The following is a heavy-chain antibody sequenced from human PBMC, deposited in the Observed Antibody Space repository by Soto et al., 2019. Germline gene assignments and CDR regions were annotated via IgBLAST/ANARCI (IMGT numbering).Heavy chain of an antibody. CDR3: AMEADCSGGSCYSGGAFES. CDR2: IIPIFGTA. J-gene: IGHJ3*02. D-gene: IGHD2-15*01. CDR1: GGTFSSYA. V-gene: IGHV1-69*01. Sequence: QVQLVQSGAEVKKPGSSVKVSCKASGGTFSSYAISWVRQAPGQGLEWMGGIIPIFGTANYAQKFQGRVTITADESTSTAYMELCSLRAEDTAVYYCAMEADCSGGSCYSGGAFESWVQGTRVTVS.